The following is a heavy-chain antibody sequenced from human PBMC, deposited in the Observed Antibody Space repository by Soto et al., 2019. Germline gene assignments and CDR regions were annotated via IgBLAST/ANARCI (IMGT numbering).Heavy chain of an antibody. CDR3: ARGMARDLNIVYYFDY. Sequence: GGSLRLSCAASGFTFSSYGMHWVRQAPGKGLEWVAVIWYDGSNKYYADSVKGRFTISRDNSKNTLYLQMNSLRAEDTAVYYCARGMARDLNIVYYFDYWGQGTLVTVSS. CDR2: IWYDGSNK. J-gene: IGHJ4*02. V-gene: IGHV3-33*01. D-gene: IGHD5-12*01. CDR1: GFTFSSYG.